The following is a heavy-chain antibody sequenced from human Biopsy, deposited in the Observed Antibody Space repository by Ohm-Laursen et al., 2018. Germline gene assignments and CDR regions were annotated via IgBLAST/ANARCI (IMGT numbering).Heavy chain of an antibody. CDR1: GYDFLDFH. CDR3: ARRTWDN. V-gene: IGHV1-2*02. Sequence: ASVKVSCKASGYDFLDFHLHWVRQAPGQGLEWMGWINPNSGGTKYAQKFQGRVTMAGDTSINTVHMELRNLRSDDTAVYYCARRTWDNWGLGTLITASS. J-gene: IGHJ4*02. CDR2: INPNSGGT.